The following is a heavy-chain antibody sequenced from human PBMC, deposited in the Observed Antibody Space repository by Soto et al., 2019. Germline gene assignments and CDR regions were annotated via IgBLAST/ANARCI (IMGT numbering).Heavy chain of an antibody. D-gene: IGHD3-10*01. V-gene: IGHV3-30-3*01. CDR2: ISDDGSNK. Sequence: QVQLVESGGGVVQPGRSLRLSCAASGFTFSSYAMHWFRQAPGQGLEWVAVISDDGSNKYYADSVKGRFTISRDNSKNTLYPPMNTLRAEDTAVYYCAREGLYYYGSGRYLDVWGQGTTVTVSS. CDR3: AREGLYYYGSGRYLDV. CDR1: GFTFSSYA. J-gene: IGHJ6*02.